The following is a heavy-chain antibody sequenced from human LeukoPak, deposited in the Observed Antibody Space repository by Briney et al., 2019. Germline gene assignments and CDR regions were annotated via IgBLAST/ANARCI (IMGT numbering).Heavy chain of an antibody. CDR2: IWYDGSNK. CDR3: ARRSIRYYYYYYGMDV. J-gene: IGHJ6*02. Sequence: GGSLRLSCAASGFTVSSYGMHWVRQAPGKGLEWVAVIWYDGSNKYYADSVKGRFTISRDNSKNTLYLQMNSLRAEDTAVYYCARRSIRYYYYYYGMDVWGQGTTVTVSS. D-gene: IGHD3-3*01. V-gene: IGHV3-33*08. CDR1: GFTVSSYG.